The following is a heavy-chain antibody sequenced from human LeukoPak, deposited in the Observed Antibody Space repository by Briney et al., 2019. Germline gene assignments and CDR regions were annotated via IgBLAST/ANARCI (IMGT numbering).Heavy chain of an antibody. CDR2: IIPILGIA. Sequence: GASVKVSCKASGGTFSSYAISWVRQAPGQGLEWMGRIIPILGIANYAQKFQGRVTITADKSTSTAYMELSSLRSEDTAVYYCAREGSISMTTVTNFDYWGQGTLVTVSS. CDR3: AREGSISMTTVTNFDY. J-gene: IGHJ4*02. V-gene: IGHV1-69*04. D-gene: IGHD4-17*01. CDR1: GGTFSSYA.